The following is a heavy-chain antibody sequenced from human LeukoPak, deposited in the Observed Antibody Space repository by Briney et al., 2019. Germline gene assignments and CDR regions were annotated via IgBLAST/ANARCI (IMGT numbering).Heavy chain of an antibody. CDR3: AKDLWFGELPYYYYGMDV. D-gene: IGHD3-10*01. V-gene: IGHV3-30*18. J-gene: IGHJ6*02. CDR1: GFTFSSYG. CDR2: ISYDGSNK. Sequence: PGGSLRLSCAASGFTFSSYGMHWVRQAPGKGLEWVAVISYDGSNKYYADSVKGRFTISRDNSKNTLYLQMNRLRAEDTAVYYCAKDLWFGELPYYYYGMDVWGQGTTVAVSS.